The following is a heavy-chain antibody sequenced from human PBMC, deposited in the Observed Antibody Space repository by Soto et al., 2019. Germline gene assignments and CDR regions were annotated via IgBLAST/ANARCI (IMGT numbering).Heavy chain of an antibody. J-gene: IGHJ6*03. CDR2: ISAYNGNT. V-gene: IGHV1-18*01. CDR1: GYTFTSYG. D-gene: IGHD2-15*01. CDR3: ARFNEGYCSGGSCLSLYYYYYMDV. Sequence: EASVKVSCKASGYTFTSYGISWVRQAPGQGLEWMGWISAYNGNTNYAQKLQGRVTMTTDTSTSTAYMELRSLRSDDTAVYYCARFNEGYCSGGSCLSLYYYYYMDVWGKGTTVTVSS.